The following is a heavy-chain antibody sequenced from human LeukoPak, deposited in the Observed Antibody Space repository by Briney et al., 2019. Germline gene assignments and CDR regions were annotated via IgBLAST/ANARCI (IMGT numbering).Heavy chain of an antibody. CDR3: ARSQGGSYDTGHFDY. D-gene: IGHD1-26*01. Sequence: SETLSLTCTVSGGSISSYYWSWIRQPPGKGLEWIGYIYYSGSTNYNPSLKSRVTISVDTSKNQFSLKLSSVTAADTAVYYCARSQGGSYDTGHFDYWGQGTLVTVSS. CDR2: IYYSGST. CDR1: GGSISSYY. V-gene: IGHV4-59*08. J-gene: IGHJ4*02.